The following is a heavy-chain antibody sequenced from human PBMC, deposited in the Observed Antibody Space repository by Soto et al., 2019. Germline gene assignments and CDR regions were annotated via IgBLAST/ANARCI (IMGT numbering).Heavy chain of an antibody. CDR2: ISYDGSNK. J-gene: IGHJ6*01. CDR3: ARDDRDCSSTSCYRPWYYYGMDV. Sequence: GGSLRLSCAASGVTFSSYAMHGVRQAPGKGLEWVAVISYDGSNKYYADSVKGRFTISRDNSKNTLYLQMNSLRAEDTAVYYCARDDRDCSSTSCYRPWYYYGMDVWGQGTTVTVSS. CDR1: GVTFSSYA. V-gene: IGHV3-30-3*01. D-gene: IGHD2-2*01.